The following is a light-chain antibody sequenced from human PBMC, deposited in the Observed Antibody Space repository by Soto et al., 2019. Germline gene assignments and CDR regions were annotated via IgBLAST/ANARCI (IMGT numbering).Light chain of an antibody. CDR3: QQLRT. CDR2: AAS. V-gene: IGKV1-9*01. J-gene: IGKJ3*01. Sequence: DIQLTQSPSFLSASVGDRVTITCRASQGISSYLAWYQQKPGKAPKLLIYAASTLQSGVPSRFSGSGSGTEFTLTISSLQPEDFATYYCQQLRTFGPGT. CDR1: QGISSY.